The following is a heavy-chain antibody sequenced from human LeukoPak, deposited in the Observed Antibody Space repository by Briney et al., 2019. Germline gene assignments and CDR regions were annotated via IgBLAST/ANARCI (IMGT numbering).Heavy chain of an antibody. J-gene: IGHJ6*03. CDR1: GFTFSNYG. CDR3: AKTTGFGESSYYCMDV. Sequence: PGGSLRLSCAASGFTFSNYGMSWVRQAPGKGLEWVSDISGSGGTTYCADSVKGRFTISRDNSKNTLYLQMNSLRAEDTAVYYCAKTTGFGESSYYCMDVWGRGTTVTISS. V-gene: IGHV3-23*01. CDR2: ISGSGGTT. D-gene: IGHD3-10*01.